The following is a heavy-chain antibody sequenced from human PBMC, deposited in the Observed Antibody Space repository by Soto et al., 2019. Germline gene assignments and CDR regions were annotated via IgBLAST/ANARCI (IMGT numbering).Heavy chain of an antibody. V-gene: IGHV1-3*01. CDR2: INPGNGNT. CDR3: ARGGYFDSSNYLAY. Sequence: ASVKVSCKASGYTFTSYGINWVRQAPGRGLEWMGWINPGNGNTKYSQQFQGRVIIDRDTSASTAYMELSSPRPEDTAVYYCARGGYFDSSNYLAYWGLGTLGTVAS. D-gene: IGHD3-22*01. CDR1: GYTFTSYG. J-gene: IGHJ4*02.